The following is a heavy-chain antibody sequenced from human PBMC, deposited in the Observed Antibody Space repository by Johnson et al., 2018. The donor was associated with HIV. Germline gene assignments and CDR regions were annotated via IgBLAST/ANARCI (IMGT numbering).Heavy chain of an antibody. CDR3: ASREVGAKSEHAFEI. J-gene: IGHJ3*02. CDR2: ISYDGSNK. Sequence: QMLLVESGGGVVQPGRSLRLSCAASGFTFSSYAMHWVRQAPGKGLEWVAVISYDGSNKYYADSVKGRFTISRDNSTNTLYLQMNSLRAEDTAVYYCASREVGAKSEHAFEIWGQGTMVTVSS. V-gene: IGHV3-30*04. D-gene: IGHD1-26*01. CDR1: GFTFSSYA.